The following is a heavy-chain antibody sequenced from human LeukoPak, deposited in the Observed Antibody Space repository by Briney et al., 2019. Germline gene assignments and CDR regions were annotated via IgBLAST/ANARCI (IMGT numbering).Heavy chain of an antibody. D-gene: IGHD3-10*01. CDR3: ARGRDYYGSGKGFDY. J-gene: IGHJ4*02. CDR1: GFTFSSYE. V-gene: IGHV3-48*03. Sequence: GGSLRLSCAASGFTFSSYEMNWVRQAPGKGLEWVSYISSSRPTIYYADSVKGRFTISRDDAKNSLYLQMNSLRAEDTAVYYCARGRDYYGSGKGFDYWGQGTLVTVSS. CDR2: ISSSRPTI.